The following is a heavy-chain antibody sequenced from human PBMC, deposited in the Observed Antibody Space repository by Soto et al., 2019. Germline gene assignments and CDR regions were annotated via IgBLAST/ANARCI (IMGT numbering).Heavy chain of an antibody. V-gene: IGHV3-48*02. CDR2: ISSSTNNI. D-gene: IGHD3-16*01. J-gene: IGHJ4*02. CDR1: GFTFSSYS. Sequence: GGSLRLSCAASGFTFSSYSMNWVRQAPGKGLEWVSYISSSTNNIHYADSVKGRFTISRDNARNSLYLHMNSLRDEDTAVYYCARDGAPGLFLGDPMEYYFDYWGQGTLVTVSS. CDR3: ARDGAPGLFLGDPMEYYFDY.